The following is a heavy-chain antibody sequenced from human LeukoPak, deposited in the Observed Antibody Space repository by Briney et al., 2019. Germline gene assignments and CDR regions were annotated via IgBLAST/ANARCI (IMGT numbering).Heavy chain of an antibody. CDR3: ARSHDFWSGYYGY. J-gene: IGHJ4*02. CDR1: GGSISSSSYY. Sequence: SETLSLTCTVSGGSISSSSYYWGWIRQPPGKGLEWIGSIYYSGSTYYNPSLKSRVTISVDTSKNQFSLKLSSVTAADTAVYYCARSHDFWSGYYGYWGQGTLVIVSS. D-gene: IGHD3-3*01. CDR2: IYYSGST. V-gene: IGHV4-39*07.